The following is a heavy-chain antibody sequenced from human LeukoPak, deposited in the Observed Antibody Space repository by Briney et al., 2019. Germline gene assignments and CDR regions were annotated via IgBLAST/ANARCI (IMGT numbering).Heavy chain of an antibody. CDR1: GYSFATYW. D-gene: IGHD6-19*01. CDR3: ARHDGYSSAWSED. CDR2: IYPGDSET. Sequence: GESLKISCQGSGYSFATYWIGWVRQMPGKGLEWMGIIYPGDSETRYSPSFQGQVTISADKSISTAYLQWSSLKASDTAMYYCARHDGYSSAWSEDWGQGTLVTVSP. J-gene: IGHJ4*02. V-gene: IGHV5-51*01.